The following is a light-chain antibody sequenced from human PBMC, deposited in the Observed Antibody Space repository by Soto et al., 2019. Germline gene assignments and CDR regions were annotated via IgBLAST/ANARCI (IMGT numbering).Light chain of an antibody. CDR1: SSDIGHYNF. Sequence: QSVLTQPASVSGSTGQSITISCTGSSSDIGHYNFVSWYQHHPGKAPKLIIYDVSDRPSGVSNRFSGSKSGNTASLTTSGLQAEDEADYYCSSYATNRDVLFGGGTQLTVL. J-gene: IGLJ2*01. CDR2: DVS. CDR3: SSYATNRDVL. V-gene: IGLV2-14*03.